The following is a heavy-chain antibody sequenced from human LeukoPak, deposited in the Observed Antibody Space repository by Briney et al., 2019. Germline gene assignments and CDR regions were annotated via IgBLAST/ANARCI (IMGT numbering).Heavy chain of an antibody. J-gene: IGHJ6*02. CDR2: IIPIFGTA. Sequence: ASVKVSCKASGGTFSSYAISWVRQAPGQGLEWMGGIIPIFGTANYAQKFQGRVTITTDESTSTAYMELSSLRSEDTAVYYCARISSSGYYNYYYGMDVWGQGTTVTVSS. D-gene: IGHD3-3*01. CDR3: ARISSSGYYNYYYGMDV. V-gene: IGHV1-69*05. CDR1: GGTFSSYA.